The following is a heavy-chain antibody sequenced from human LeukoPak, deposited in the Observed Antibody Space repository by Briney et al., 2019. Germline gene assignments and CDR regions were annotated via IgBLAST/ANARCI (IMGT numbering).Heavy chain of an antibody. V-gene: IGHV4-39*01. CDR1: GGSISSSSYY. D-gene: IGHD1-7*01. Sequence: SETLSLTCTVSGGSISSSSYYWGWIRQPPGKGLEWIGSIYYSGSTYYNPSLKSRVTISVDTSKNQFSLKLSSVTAADTAVYYCARVRGQLELLSYYYGMDVWGQGTTVTVSS. CDR3: ARVRGQLELLSYYYGMDV. CDR2: IYYSGST. J-gene: IGHJ6*02.